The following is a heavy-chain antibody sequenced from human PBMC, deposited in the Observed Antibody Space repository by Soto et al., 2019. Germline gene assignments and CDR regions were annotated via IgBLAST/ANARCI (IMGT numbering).Heavy chain of an antibody. V-gene: IGHV1-69*12. J-gene: IGHJ6*02. CDR1: GGTFSSYA. D-gene: IGHD5-18*01. Sequence: QVQLVQSGAEVKKPGSSVKVSCKASGGTFSSYAISWVRQAPGQGLEWMGGIIPIFGTANYAQKFQGRVTITADESTSTAYMELSSLRSEDTAVYYCARSVDTAMQGDYYYGMDVWGQGTTVTVSS. CDR2: IIPIFGTA. CDR3: ARSVDTAMQGDYYYGMDV.